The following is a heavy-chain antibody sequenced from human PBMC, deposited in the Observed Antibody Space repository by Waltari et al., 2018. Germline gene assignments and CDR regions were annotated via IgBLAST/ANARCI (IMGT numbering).Heavy chain of an antibody. CDR3: ARDYCDRTNCHGMDV. J-gene: IGHJ6*02. CDR1: DFTFSSYA. V-gene: IGHV3-30*04. D-gene: IGHD3-22*01. CDR2: ISYKERDR. Sequence: QVQLVESGGGVVQPGRSLRLSCAASDFTFSSYAMHWVRQAPGKGLEVVAVISYKERDRYYVDTVKGRFTSSRDNSNKMLYLQMNSLRVEDTAVYYCARDYCDRTNCHGMDVWGQGTTVTVSS.